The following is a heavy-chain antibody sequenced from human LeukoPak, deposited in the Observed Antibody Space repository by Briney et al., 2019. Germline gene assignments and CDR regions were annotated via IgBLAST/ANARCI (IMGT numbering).Heavy chain of an antibody. V-gene: IGHV1-18*04. CDR2: ISAYNGNT. CDR1: GYTFTGYY. Sequence: GASVKVSCKASGYTFTGYYMHWVRQAPGQGLEWMGWISAYNGNTKYAQKVQGRVTMTTDTSTSTAYMELRSLRSDDTAVYYCARETRGLGIPYNFDYWGQGTLVTVSS. CDR3: ARETRGLGIPYNFDY. J-gene: IGHJ4*02. D-gene: IGHD1-20*01.